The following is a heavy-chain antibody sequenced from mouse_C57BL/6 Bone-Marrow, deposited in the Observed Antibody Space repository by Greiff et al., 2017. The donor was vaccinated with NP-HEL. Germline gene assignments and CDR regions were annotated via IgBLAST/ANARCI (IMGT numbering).Heavy chain of an antibody. D-gene: IGHD1-1*01. CDR3: ASPTYYYGSSFDD. CDR1: GYTFTSYW. J-gene: IGHJ2*01. V-gene: IGHV1-64*01. Sequence: QVQLQQPGAELVKPGASVKLSCKAAGYTFTSYWMHWVKQRPGQGLEWIGMIHPNSGSTNYNEKFKSKATLTVDKSSSTAYMQLSSLTSEDSAFYYFASPTYYYGSSFDDGGQGTTLTVSS. CDR2: IHPNSGST.